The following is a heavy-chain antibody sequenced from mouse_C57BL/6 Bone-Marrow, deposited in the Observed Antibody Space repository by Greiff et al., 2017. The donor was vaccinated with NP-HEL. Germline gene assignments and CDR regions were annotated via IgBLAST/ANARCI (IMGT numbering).Heavy chain of an antibody. J-gene: IGHJ4*01. V-gene: IGHV1-53*01. CDR3: ARWSSGLYYYAMDY. CDR1: GYTFTSYW. Sequence: QVQLQQPGAELVKPGASVKVSCKASGYTFTSYWMHWVKQRPGQGLEWIGNINPSNGGTNYNEKFKSKATLTVDKSSSTAYMQLSSLTSEDSAVYYCARWSSGLYYYAMDYWGQGTSVTVSS. D-gene: IGHD3-2*02. CDR2: INPSNGGT.